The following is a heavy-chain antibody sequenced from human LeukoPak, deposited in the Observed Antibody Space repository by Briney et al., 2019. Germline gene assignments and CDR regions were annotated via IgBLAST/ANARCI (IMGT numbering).Heavy chain of an antibody. CDR1: GGSISSDY. CDR2: ILYSGST. D-gene: IGHD1-26*01. CDR3: ARENSGSYREFDY. V-gene: IGHV4-59*12. Sequence: SETLSLTCSVSGGSISSDYWSWIRQPPEKGLEWIGYILYSGSTNYNPSLKSRLTISVDTSKNQFSLKLSSVTAADTAVFYCARENSGSYREFDYWGQGTLVTVSS. J-gene: IGHJ4*02.